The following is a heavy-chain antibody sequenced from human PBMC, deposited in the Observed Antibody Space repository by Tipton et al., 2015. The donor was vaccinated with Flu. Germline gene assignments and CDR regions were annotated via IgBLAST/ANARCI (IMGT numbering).Heavy chain of an antibody. J-gene: IGHJ5*02. Sequence: TLSLTCTVSGGSITTHYWSWIRQPPGKGLEWIGYIYYSGFTNYSPSLKSRITISMDVPKKQFSLRLSSVTAADTAVYYCARTSLNNYFDLWGQGTLVTVSS. CDR1: GGSITTHY. V-gene: IGHV4-59*11. CDR3: ARTSLNNYFDL. CDR2: IYYSGFT.